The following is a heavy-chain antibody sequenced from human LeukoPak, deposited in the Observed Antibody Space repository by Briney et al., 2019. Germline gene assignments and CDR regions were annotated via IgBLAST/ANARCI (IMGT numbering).Heavy chain of an antibody. CDR2: FDPEDGET. CDR1: GYTLAELS. D-gene: IGHD6-13*01. CDR3: ARGKAAAGHAAECFDY. J-gene: IGHJ4*02. V-gene: IGHV1-24*01. Sequence: ASVKVSCKVSGYTLAELSMHWVRQAPGKGLEWMGGFDPEDGETIYAQKFQGRVTMTEDTSTDTAYMELSSLRSDDTAVYYCARGKAAAGHAAECFDYWGQGTLLTVSS.